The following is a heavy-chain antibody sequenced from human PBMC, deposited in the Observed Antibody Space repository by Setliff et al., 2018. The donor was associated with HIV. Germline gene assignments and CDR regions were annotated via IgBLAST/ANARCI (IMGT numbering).Heavy chain of an antibody. CDR3: ARLHTDYGSWYFDA. V-gene: IGHV4-4*02. CDR1: DDSITGNNW. Sequence: SETLSLTCTVSDDSITGNNWWNWVRQPPGKGLEWIGEIDHSGSTNYSPSLKSRVTMSVDKSKKQFSLKLKSMAAADTAVHYCARLHTDYGSWYFDAWGPGTLVTVSS. J-gene: IGHJ5*02. CDR2: IDHSGST. D-gene: IGHD3-10*01.